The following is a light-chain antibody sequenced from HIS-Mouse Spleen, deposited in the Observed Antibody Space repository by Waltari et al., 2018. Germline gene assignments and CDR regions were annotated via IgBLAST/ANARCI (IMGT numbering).Light chain of an antibody. CDR3: SGDTSSSPDVV. V-gene: IGLV2-14*01. CDR2: GVS. Sequence: QSALTQPASGSGSPGQSNTISCTGTSSDVGGYNYVSWYQQHQGKAPKSMMYGVSNGRAGVSKRLSGSKSGNTAALTICGRQAEDEADYYGSGDTSSSPDVVFGGGTKLTVL. CDR1: SSDVGGYNY. J-gene: IGLJ2*01.